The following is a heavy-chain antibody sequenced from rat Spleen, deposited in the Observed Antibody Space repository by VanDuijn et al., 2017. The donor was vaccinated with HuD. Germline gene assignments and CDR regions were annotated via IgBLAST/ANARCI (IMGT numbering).Heavy chain of an antibody. CDR2: NSYSGSST. V-gene: IGHV5-29*01. CDR3: ARHNSGYGVMDA. D-gene: IGHD4-3*01. Sequence: EVQLVESGGGLVQPGRSLKLSCAASGFTFSNYGMAWVRQAPTKGLEWVATNSYSGSSTYYRDSVKGRFTISRDNAKSTLYLQMDSLRSEDTATYYCARHNSGYGVMDAWGQGASVTVSS. J-gene: IGHJ4*01. CDR1: GFTFSNYG.